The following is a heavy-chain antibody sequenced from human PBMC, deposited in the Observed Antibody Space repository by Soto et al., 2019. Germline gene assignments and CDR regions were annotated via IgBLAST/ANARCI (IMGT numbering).Heavy chain of an antibody. D-gene: IGHD3-3*01. CDR3: ARVDDFWSGYYLHYMDV. Sequence: GGSLRLSCAASGFTFSSYWMSWVRQAPGKGLEWVANIKQDGSEKYYVDSVKGRFTISRDNAKNSLYLQMNSLRAEDTAVYYCARVDDFWSGYYLHYMDVWGKGTTVTGSS. J-gene: IGHJ6*03. CDR1: GFTFSSYW. V-gene: IGHV3-7*01. CDR2: IKQDGSEK.